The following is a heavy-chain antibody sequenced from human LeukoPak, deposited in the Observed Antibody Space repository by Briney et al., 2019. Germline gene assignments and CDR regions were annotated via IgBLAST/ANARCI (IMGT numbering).Heavy chain of an antibody. CDR2: ISYDGSNK. V-gene: IGHV3-30-3*01. D-gene: IGHD2-2*01. CDR1: GFTVDSNY. J-gene: IGHJ6*02. CDR3: ARGLGYCSSTSCYELYYYYYGMDV. Sequence: GGSLRLSCAASGFTVDSNYLSWVRQAPGKGLEWVAVISYDGSNKYYADSVKGRFTISRDNSKNTLYLQMNSLRAEDTAVYYCARGLGYCSSTSCYELYYYYYGMDVWGQGTTVTVSS.